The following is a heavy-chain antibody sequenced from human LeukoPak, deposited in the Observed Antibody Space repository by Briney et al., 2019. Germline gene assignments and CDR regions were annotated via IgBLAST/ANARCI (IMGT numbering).Heavy chain of an antibody. CDR1: GFTFGSYA. CDR3: GKTTTGYSSGQKPAWPVDY. Sequence: GGSLRLSCEASGFTFGSYAMYWVRQAPGKGLEWVAGIFGSGGSAHYADSVKGRFTISRDNSKNTVYLQIISLRAEDTAVYYCGKTTTGYSSGQKPAWPVDYWGQGTLVTVSS. J-gene: IGHJ4*02. V-gene: IGHV3-23*01. D-gene: IGHD6-19*01. CDR2: IFGSGGSA.